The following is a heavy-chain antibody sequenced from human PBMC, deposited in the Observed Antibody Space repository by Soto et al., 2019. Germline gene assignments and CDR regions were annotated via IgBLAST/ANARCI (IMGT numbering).Heavy chain of an antibody. CDR1: GFTFSSYA. V-gene: IGHV3-23*01. J-gene: IGHJ4*02. CDR3: AKDQTDATLFDY. Sequence: GGSLRLSCAASGFTFSSYAMSWVRQAPGKGLEWVSAISGSGGSTYYADSVKGRFTISRGNSKNTLYLQMNSLRAEDTAVYYCAKDQTDATLFDYWGQGTLVTVSS. D-gene: IGHD1-1*01. CDR2: ISGSGGST.